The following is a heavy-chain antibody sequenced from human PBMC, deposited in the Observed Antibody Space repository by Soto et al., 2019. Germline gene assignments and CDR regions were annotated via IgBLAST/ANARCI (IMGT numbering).Heavy chain of an antibody. V-gene: IGHV3-23*01. J-gene: IGHJ4*02. Sequence: EVQLLESGGGLVQPGGSLRLSCTASGFTFSSYAMSWVRQAPGKGLEWVSTISGSGGSTYSADSVKGRFSISRDNSKSTLYLQMNSLRADDTAVYYCAAGGTVTRLDYWGLGTLVTVSS. D-gene: IGHD4-17*01. CDR2: ISGSGGST. CDR3: AAGGTVTRLDY. CDR1: GFTFSSYA.